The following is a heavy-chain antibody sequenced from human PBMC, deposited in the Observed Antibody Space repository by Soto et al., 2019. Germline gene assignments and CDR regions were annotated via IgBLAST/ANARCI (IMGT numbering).Heavy chain of an antibody. J-gene: IGHJ5*02. CDR3: GRESGESWDYEAS. D-gene: IGHD1-7*01. CDR2: LNTYGNT. Sequence: QVQLQESGPGLVRPSETLSLTCTVSGGSISSYRWSWIRQPAGKGLEWIGRLNTYGNTHYNPSLKSRLTVSVDTSRNQFFLTLRSVTAADSAVYHCGRESGESWDYEASWGQGTRVTVSS. CDR1: GGSISSYR. V-gene: IGHV4-4*07.